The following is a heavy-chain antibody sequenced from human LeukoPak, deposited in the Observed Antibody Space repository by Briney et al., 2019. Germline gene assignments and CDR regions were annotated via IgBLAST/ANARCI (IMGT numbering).Heavy chain of an antibody. CDR2: IRFNGNNN. Sequence: PGGSLRLSCAASGFTFSNYGMHWVRQAPGKGLEWVAFIRFNGNNNYYAESVRGRCTISRDNSKNTLYLQMNSLRTEDTAMYYCAKDMGPIGYHYYIDVWGKGTTVTVSS. CDR1: GFTFSNYG. V-gene: IGHV3-30*02. D-gene: IGHD1-26*01. CDR3: AKDMGPIGYHYYIDV. J-gene: IGHJ6*03.